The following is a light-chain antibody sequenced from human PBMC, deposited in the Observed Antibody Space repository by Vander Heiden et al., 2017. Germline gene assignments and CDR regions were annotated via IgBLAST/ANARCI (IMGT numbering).Light chain of an antibody. V-gene: IGKV1-33*01. CDR3: QQYDNLLT. J-gene: IGKJ4*01. CDR2: DAS. Sequence: DIQMTQSPSSLSASVVDRVTITCQASQDISNYLNWYQQKPGKAPKPLIYDASNLETGVPARFSGSGSGTDFTFTISSLQPEDIATYYCQQYDNLLTFGGGTKVEIK. CDR1: QDISNY.